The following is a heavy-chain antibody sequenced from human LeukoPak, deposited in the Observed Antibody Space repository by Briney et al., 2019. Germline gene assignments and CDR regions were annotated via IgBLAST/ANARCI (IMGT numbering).Heavy chain of an antibody. V-gene: IGHV1-8*01. CDR3: ARGQRRHIDMAPGFDY. J-gene: IGHJ4*02. CDR1: GYTFTSYD. D-gene: IGHD5-24*01. CDR2: MNPNSGNT. Sequence: ASVKVSCKASGYTFTSYDINWVRQAPGQGLEWMGWMNPNSGNTGYAQKFQGRVTMTRNTSISTAYMELSSLRSEDTAVYYCARGQRRHIDMAPGFDYWGQGTLVTVSS.